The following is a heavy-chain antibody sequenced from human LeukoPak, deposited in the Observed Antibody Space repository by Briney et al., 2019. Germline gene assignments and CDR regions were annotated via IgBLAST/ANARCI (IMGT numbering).Heavy chain of an antibody. CDR3: VSFYETY. D-gene: IGHD2/OR15-2a*01. Sequence: QAGGSLRLSCAASGNYWMHWVRQVPGKGLVWVSHINSDGSWTSYADSVKGRFTISKDNAKNTVYLQMNSLRAEDMAVYYCVSFYETYWGRGTLVTVSS. CDR1: GNYW. J-gene: IGHJ4*02. CDR2: INSDGSWT. V-gene: IGHV3-74*01.